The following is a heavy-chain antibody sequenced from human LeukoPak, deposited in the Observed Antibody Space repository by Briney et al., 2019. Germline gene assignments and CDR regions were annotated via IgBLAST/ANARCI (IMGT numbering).Heavy chain of an antibody. J-gene: IGHJ3*02. CDR3: ARGPYSYDSSGAFDI. V-gene: IGHV4-34*01. D-gene: IGHD3-22*01. CDR1: GGSFSGYY. CDR2: INHGGST. Sequence: SETLSLTCAVYGGSFSGYYWRWIRQPPGKGLEWIGEINHGGSTNYNPSLKSRVTISVDTSKNQFSLKLSSVPAADTAVYFCARGPYSYDSSGAFDIWGQGTMVTVSS.